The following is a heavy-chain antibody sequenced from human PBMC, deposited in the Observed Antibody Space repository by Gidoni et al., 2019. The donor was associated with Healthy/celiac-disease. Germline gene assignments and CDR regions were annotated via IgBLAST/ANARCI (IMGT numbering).Heavy chain of an antibody. CDR3: ASGTVRGPFDY. J-gene: IGHJ4*02. Sequence: QLQLQESGPGLVKPSETLSLTCTVSGGSISSSSYYWGWIRQPPGKGLEWIGSIYYSGSTYYNPSLKSRVTISVDTSKNQFSLKLSSVTAADTAVYYCASGTVRGPFDYWGQGTLVTVSS. D-gene: IGHD3-10*01. CDR1: GGSISSSSYY. V-gene: IGHV4-39*01. CDR2: IYYSGST.